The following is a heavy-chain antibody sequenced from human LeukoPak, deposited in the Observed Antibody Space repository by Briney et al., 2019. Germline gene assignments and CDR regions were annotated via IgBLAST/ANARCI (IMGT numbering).Heavy chain of an antibody. CDR1: GFTFSSYW. V-gene: IGHV3-74*01. J-gene: IGHJ6*03. CDR2: VNSDGTGT. D-gene: IGHD5-12*01. CDR3: IRTLIVATSPYMDV. Sequence: GGSLRLSCAASGFTFSSYWMHWVRQAPGKGQVWVSRVNSDGTGTTYADSVEGRFTISRDNAKNTVYLQMHSLRAEDTAIYYCIRTLIVATSPYMDVWGKGTTVTVSS.